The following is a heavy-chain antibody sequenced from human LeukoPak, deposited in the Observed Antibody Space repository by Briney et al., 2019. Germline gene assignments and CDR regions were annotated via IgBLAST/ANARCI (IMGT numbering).Heavy chain of an antibody. Sequence: SETLSLTCTVTGGSVSSDNYYWSWIRQPPGKGLEWIGYMYNNGSTNYSPSLKSRVTMSADTSKNQLSLKLSAVTAADTAVYYCARGKYSSSWYIFDPWGQGALVTVSS. CDR2: MYNNGST. D-gene: IGHD6-13*01. J-gene: IGHJ5*02. V-gene: IGHV4-61*01. CDR1: GGSVSSDNYY. CDR3: ARGKYSSSWYIFDP.